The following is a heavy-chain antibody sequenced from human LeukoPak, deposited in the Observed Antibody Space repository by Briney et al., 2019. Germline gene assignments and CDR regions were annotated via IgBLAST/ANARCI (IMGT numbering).Heavy chain of an antibody. CDR1: GVTFSSYG. D-gene: IGHD5-12*01. Sequence: PGRSLRLSCAASGVTFSSYGIHWVRQVPGKGLEWVAVISYDGSHEYYADSVKGRFTISRDNSKNTLYLQMDDLRAEDTAVYYCAKGVAFDYWGQGTLVTVSS. V-gene: IGHV3-30*18. CDR2: ISYDGSHE. J-gene: IGHJ4*02. CDR3: AKGVAFDY.